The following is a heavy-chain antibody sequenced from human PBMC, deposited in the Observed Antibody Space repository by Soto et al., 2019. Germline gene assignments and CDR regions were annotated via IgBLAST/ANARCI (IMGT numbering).Heavy chain of an antibody. D-gene: IGHD3-3*01. V-gene: IGHV4-34*01. CDR3: ARGALGYDFWSGSTYYGMDV. Sequence: TLSLTCVVYGGSFSGYDWSWIRQPPGKGLEWIGEINHSGSTNSNPSLNSRVTISVDTSKNQFSLKLSSVTAADTAVYYCARGALGYDFWSGSTYYGMDVWGQGTTVTVSS. CDR2: INHSGST. J-gene: IGHJ6*02. CDR1: GGSFSGYD.